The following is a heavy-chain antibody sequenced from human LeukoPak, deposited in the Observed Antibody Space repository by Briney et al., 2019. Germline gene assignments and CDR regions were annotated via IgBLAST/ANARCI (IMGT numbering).Heavy chain of an antibody. V-gene: IGHV3-48*03. J-gene: IGHJ6*03. D-gene: IGHD2-15*01. CDR2: ISSSGSTI. Sequence: GGSLRLSCAASGFTFSSYEMNWVRQAPGKGLEWVSYISSSGSTIYYADSVKGRFTISRDNAKNSLYLQMNSLRAEDTAVYYCATLGYCSGGSCSPPEEGYYYYYMDVWGKGTTVTVSS. CDR3: ATLGYCSGGSCSPPEEGYYYYYMDV. CDR1: GFTFSSYE.